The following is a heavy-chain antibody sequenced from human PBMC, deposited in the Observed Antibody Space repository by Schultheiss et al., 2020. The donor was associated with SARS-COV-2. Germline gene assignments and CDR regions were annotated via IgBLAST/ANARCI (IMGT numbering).Heavy chain of an antibody. D-gene: IGHD6-13*01. J-gene: IGHJ5*02. V-gene: IGHV4-31*03. CDR1: GGSISSGGYY. Sequence: LRLSCTVSGGSISSGGYYWSWIRQHPGKGLEWIGYIYYSVSTYYNTSLRSRVTISVDTSKNQFSLKLSSVTAADTAVYYCARAAAYVGGWFDPWGQGTLVTVSS. CDR2: IYYSVST. CDR3: ARAAAYVGGWFDP.